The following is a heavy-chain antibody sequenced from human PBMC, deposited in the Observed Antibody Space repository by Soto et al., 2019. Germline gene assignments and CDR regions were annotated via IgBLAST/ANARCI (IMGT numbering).Heavy chain of an antibody. CDR1: GYTFTSYG. D-gene: IGHD6-13*01. V-gene: IGHV1-18*01. CDR2: ISANYGNT. CDR3: ASRGYSSSWGVANYYYGMDV. J-gene: IGHJ6*02. Sequence: GASVKVSCKASGYTFTSYGISWVRQAPGQGLEWMGWISANYGNTNYAQKLQGRVTITTDKSTSTAYMELSSLRSEDTAVYYCASRGYSSSWGVANYYYGMDVWGQGTTVTVSS.